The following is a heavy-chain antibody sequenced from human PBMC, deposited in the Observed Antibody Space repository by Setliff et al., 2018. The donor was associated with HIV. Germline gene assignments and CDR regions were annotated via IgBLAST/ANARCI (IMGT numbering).Heavy chain of an antibody. CDR2: IHQSGTA. CDR3: ARQVGEGKWYLDS. D-gene: IGHD1-26*01. Sequence: ESLSLTCAVSGVSANNDDDYWGWIRQPPGKGLEWIAIIHQSGTAHKRPSLKSRVTISIDTSENLFSLKLSGVTAADTAIYYCARQVGEGKWYLDSWGHGTLVTVSS. CDR1: GVSANNDDDY. V-gene: IGHV4-39*01. J-gene: IGHJ4*01.